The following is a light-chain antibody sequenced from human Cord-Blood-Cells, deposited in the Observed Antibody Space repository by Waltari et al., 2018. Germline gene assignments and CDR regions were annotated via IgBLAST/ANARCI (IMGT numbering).Light chain of an antibody. J-gene: IGKJ1*01. V-gene: IGKV2-29*03. CDR3: MHRIHVPWT. CDR1: QSRLHSDGKTY. Sequence: MVMTQTPLSLSVTPGQPASISCTSSQSRLHSDGKTYLYWYLQKPGKAPQLLIYEVSSRFSGAPDRFSGRGSGTDFTLRINRVEGDDVGVYYGMHRIHVPWTFGHGPKVDI. CDR2: EVS.